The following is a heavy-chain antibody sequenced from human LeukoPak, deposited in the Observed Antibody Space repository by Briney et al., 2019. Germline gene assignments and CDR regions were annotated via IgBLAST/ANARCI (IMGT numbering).Heavy chain of an antibody. J-gene: IGHJ4*02. Sequence: VKVSCKASGYTFTGYYMQWVRQAPGQGLEWMGWINPNSGGTNYAQKFQGRVTMTRDTSISTAYMELSRLRSDDAAVYYCARTYVDTAMDRSPFDYWGQGTLVTVSS. CDR3: ARTYVDTAMDRSPFDY. CDR1: GYTFTGYY. D-gene: IGHD5-18*01. CDR2: INPNSGGT. V-gene: IGHV1-2*02.